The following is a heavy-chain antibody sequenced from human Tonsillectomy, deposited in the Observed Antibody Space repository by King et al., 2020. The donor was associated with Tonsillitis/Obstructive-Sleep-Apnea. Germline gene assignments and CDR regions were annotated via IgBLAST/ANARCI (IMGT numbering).Heavy chain of an antibody. D-gene: IGHD5-18*01. V-gene: IGHV2-5*09. CDR1: GFSLSTSGVG. CDR3: AHKGDVGYSYGYYEYFDY. CDR2: IYWDDDK. Sequence: VTLKESGPTLVKPTQTLTLTCTFSGFSLSTSGVGVGWIRQPPGKALEWLALIYWDDDKRYCPSLKSRLTITKDTSKNQVVLTMTNMDPVDTASYYCAHKGDVGYSYGYYEYFDYWGQGTLVTVSS. J-gene: IGHJ4*02.